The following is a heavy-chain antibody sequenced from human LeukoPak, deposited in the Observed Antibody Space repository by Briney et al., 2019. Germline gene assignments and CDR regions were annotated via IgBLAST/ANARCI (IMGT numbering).Heavy chain of an antibody. CDR1: GYTFTGYY. J-gene: IGHJ6*02. CDR2: INPNSGGT. CDR3: ARDPRFCSGGSCYSPYYYYYYGMDV. D-gene: IGHD2-15*01. Sequence: GASVKVSCKASGYTFTGYYMHWVRQAPGQGLEWMGWINPNSGGTNYAQKFQGRVTMTRDTSISTAYMELSRLRSDDTAEYYCARDPRFCSGGSCYSPYYYYYYGMDVWGQGTTVTVSS. V-gene: IGHV1-2*02.